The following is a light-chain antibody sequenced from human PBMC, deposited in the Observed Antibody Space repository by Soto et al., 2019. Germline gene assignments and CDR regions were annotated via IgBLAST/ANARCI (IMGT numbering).Light chain of an antibody. V-gene: IGKV3-15*01. J-gene: IGKJ5*01. CDR2: SAS. CDR1: QSVSSN. CDR3: QQYNNWPPIT. Sequence: EIVLTQSPGTLSLSPGERATLSCRASQSVSSNLAWYQQKPGQAPRLLIFSASTRATGIPARFSGSGSGTDFTLTISSLQSEDFAVYYCQQYNNWPPITFGQGTRLEIK.